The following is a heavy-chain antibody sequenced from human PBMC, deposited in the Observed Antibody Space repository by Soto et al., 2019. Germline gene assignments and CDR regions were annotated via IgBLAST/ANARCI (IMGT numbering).Heavy chain of an antibody. V-gene: IGHV3-23*01. J-gene: IGHJ4*02. Sequence: GGSLRLSCAASGFGFSDYPQAWVREAAGKGLEWVSVISASGGSTHYADSVRGRFTISRDNSENTLYLRMNSLRDDDTAVYFCXKGTPYSTGWYSPISDYWGQGSLVTVSS. CDR2: ISASGGST. CDR1: GFGFSDYP. D-gene: IGHD6-13*01. CDR3: XKGTPYSTGWYSPISDY.